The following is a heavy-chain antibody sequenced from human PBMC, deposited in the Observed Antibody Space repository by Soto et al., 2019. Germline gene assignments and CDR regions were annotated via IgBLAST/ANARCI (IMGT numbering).Heavy chain of an antibody. CDR1: GYTFTSYA. V-gene: IGHV1-3*01. D-gene: IGHD3-22*01. CDR2: INAGNGNT. CDR3: ARDQSQLAPEKWLFDP. J-gene: IGHJ5*02. Sequence: GASVKVSCKASGYTFTSYAMHWVRQAPGQRLEWMGWINAGNGNTKYSQKFQGRVTITRDTSASTAYMELSSLRSEDTAVYCCARDQSQLAPEKWLFDPWGQRSLDTGSS.